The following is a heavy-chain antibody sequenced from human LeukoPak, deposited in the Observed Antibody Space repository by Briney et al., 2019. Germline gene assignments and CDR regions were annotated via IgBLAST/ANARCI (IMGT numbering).Heavy chain of an antibody. CDR2: ISGSGGST. CDR1: GFDFSDAW. D-gene: IGHD5-12*01. V-gene: IGHV3-23*01. CDR3: AKDVDSRKFYFDY. Sequence: GGSLRLSCAASGFDFSDAWMSWVRQAPGKGLEWVSAISGSGGSTYYADSVKGRFTISRDNSKNTLYLQMNSLRAEDTAVYYCAKDVDSRKFYFDYWGQGTLVTVSS. J-gene: IGHJ4*02.